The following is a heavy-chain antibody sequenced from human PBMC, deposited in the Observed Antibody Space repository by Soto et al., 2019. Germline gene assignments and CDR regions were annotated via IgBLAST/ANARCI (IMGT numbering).Heavy chain of an antibody. Sequence: QVQLVESGGGVVQPGRSLRLSCAASGFTFSSYGMHWVRQAPGKGLEWVAVISYDGSNKYYADSVKGRFTISRDNSKNTLYLQMNSLRAEDTAVYYCAKDRGEWELLLDYWGQGTLVTVSS. V-gene: IGHV3-30*18. CDR2: ISYDGSNK. D-gene: IGHD1-26*01. J-gene: IGHJ4*02. CDR3: AKDRGEWELLLDY. CDR1: GFTFSSYG.